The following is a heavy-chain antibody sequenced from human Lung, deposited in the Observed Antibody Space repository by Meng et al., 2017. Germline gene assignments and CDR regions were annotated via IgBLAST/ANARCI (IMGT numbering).Heavy chain of an antibody. D-gene: IGHD3-16*01. CDR1: GYTFTSYG. CDR3: ATEVGGGWFDP. CDR2: ISAYSGNT. V-gene: IGHV1-18*01. Sequence: QLQLVQAGAEVKKPGASVNVSCKASGYTFTSYGISWVRQTPGQGLEWMGWISAYSGNTNYAQKFQGRVTMTTDTSTSTAYMELRSLRSDDTAVYYCATEVGGGWFDPWGQGTLVTVSS. J-gene: IGHJ5*02.